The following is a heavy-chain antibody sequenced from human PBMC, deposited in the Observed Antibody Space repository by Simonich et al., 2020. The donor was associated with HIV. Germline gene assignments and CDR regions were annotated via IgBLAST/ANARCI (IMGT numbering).Heavy chain of an antibody. CDR2: VNPNSGCT. CDR1: GYTCTDYN. Sequence: QVQLVQSGAEVKKPGASVKVSCKDSGYTCTDYNIHWVRPAPGQELEWLGRVNPNSGCTEYPHKLQGRVTMTRDKSITTAYMELSRLRSDDTAFYYCATHGPGSYSSALDIWGQGTMVTVSS. CDR3: ATHGPGSYSSALDI. D-gene: IGHD1-26*01. J-gene: IGHJ3*02. V-gene: IGHV1-2*06.